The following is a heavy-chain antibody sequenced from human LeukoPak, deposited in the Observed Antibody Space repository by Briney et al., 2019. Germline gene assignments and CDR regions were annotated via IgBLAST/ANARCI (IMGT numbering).Heavy chain of an antibody. V-gene: IGHV4-34*01. D-gene: IGHD1-7*01. CDR1: GGSFSGYY. Sequence: PSETLSLTCAVYGGSFSGYYWSWIRQPPGKGLEWIGEINHSGSPNYNPSLKSRVTISADTSKNQFSLKLSSVTAADTAVYYCARGVAWNYAYWGQGTLVTVSS. J-gene: IGHJ4*02. CDR3: ARGVAWNYAY. CDR2: INHSGSP.